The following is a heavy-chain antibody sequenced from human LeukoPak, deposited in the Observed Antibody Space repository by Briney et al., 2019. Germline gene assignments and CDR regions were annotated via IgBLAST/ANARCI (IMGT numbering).Heavy chain of an antibody. CDR3: ARLPVGAIYFDDY. CDR1: GYTFTSYG. CDR2: ISAYNGNT. Sequence: GASVKVSCKASGYTFTSYGISWVRQAPGQGLEWMGWISAYNGNTNYAQKLQGRVTMTRDMSTSTVYMELSSLRSEDTAVYYCARLPVGAIYFDDYWGQGTLVTVSS. V-gene: IGHV1-18*01. J-gene: IGHJ4*02. D-gene: IGHD1-26*01.